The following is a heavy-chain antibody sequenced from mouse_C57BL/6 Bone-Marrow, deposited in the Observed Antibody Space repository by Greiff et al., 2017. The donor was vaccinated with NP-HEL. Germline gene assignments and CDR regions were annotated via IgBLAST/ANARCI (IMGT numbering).Heavy chain of an antibody. D-gene: IGHD1-1*01. CDR1: GYTFTRYW. CDR3: ARGSTVVD. J-gene: IGHJ4*01. CDR2: IDPSDSYT. V-gene: IGHV1-50*01. Sequence: VQLQQPGAELVKPGASVKLSCKASGYTFTRYWMQWVKQRPGQGLEWIGEIDPSDSYTNYNQKFKGKATLTVDTSSSTAYMQLSSLTSEDSAVYYCARGSTVVDWGQGTSVTVSS.